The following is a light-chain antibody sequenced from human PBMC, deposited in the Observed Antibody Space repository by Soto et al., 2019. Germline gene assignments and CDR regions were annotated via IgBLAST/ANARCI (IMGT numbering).Light chain of an antibody. CDR1: SSDVGGYND. V-gene: IGLV2-14*01. CDR2: DVS. J-gene: IGLJ1*01. Sequence: QSALTQPASVSGSPGQSITISCTGTSSDVGGYNDVSWYQQHPGKAPKLMIYDVSNRPSWVSNRFSGSKSGNTASLTISGLQAEDEADYYFSSYTSSSTLVFGTGTKLTVL. CDR3: SSYTSSSTLV.